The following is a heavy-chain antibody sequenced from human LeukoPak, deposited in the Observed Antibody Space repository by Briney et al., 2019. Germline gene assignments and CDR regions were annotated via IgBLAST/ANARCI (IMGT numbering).Heavy chain of an antibody. D-gene: IGHD3-10*01. V-gene: IGHV3-30*04. CDR1: GFTFSSYA. CDR2: ISYDGSNK. Sequence: AGRSLRLSCAASGFTFSSYAMHWVRQAPGKGLEWVAVISYDGSNKYYADSVKGRFTISRDNSKNTLYLQMNSLSAEDTAVYYCARDVEGFGFDYWGQGTLVTVSS. J-gene: IGHJ4*02. CDR3: ARDVEGFGFDY.